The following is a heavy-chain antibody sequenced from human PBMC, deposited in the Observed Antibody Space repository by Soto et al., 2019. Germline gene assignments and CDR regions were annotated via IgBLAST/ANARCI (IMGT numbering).Heavy chain of an antibody. CDR1: GYTFTGYA. J-gene: IGHJ4*02. Sequence: QVQLVQSGAEEKKPGASVKVSCKASGYTFTGYAMHWVRQAPGQRLEWMGGINAGNGNTKYSQKFQGRVTITRDTSASTAYMALSSLRSEDTAVYYCARAVAVAADFDYWGQGTLVTVSS. CDR2: INAGNGNT. V-gene: IGHV1-3*05. D-gene: IGHD6-19*01. CDR3: ARAVAVAADFDY.